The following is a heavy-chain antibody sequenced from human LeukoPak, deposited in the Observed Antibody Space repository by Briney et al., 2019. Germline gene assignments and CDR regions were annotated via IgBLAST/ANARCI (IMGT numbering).Heavy chain of an antibody. CDR2: IGSGGSDI. D-gene: IGHD2-21*01. CDR3: VRDGGALFDY. Sequence: GGSPRLSCAASGFTFGSYSMNWVRQAPGKGLEWVSYIGSGGSDIYYADSVKGRFTISRDNAKNSLFLQMNSLRADDTAVYYCVRDGGALFDYWGQGTLVTVSS. CDR1: GFTFGSYS. V-gene: IGHV3-48*01. J-gene: IGHJ4*02.